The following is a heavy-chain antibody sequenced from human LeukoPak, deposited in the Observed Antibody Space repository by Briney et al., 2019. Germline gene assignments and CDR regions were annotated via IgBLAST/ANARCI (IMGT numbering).Heavy chain of an antibody. CDR2: ISAYNGNT. D-gene: IGHD6-13*01. Sequence: ASVKVSCKASGYTFTSYGISWVRQAPGQGLEWMGWISAYNGNTNYAQKLQGRVTMTTDTSTSTAYMELRSLRSDDTAVYYCARETTPSGGHKDDIAAASYYYYYMDVWGKGTTVTVSS. V-gene: IGHV1-18*01. J-gene: IGHJ6*03. CDR3: ARETTPSGGHKDDIAAASYYYYYMDV. CDR1: GYTFTSYG.